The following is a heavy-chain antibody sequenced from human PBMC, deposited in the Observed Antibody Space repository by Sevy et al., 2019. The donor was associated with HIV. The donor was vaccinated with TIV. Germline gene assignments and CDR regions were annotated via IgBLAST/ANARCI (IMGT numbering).Heavy chain of an antibody. D-gene: IGHD6-13*01. CDR2: IYHSGST. V-gene: IGHV4-4*02. CDR3: ARAGSAKRGFDY. J-gene: IGHJ4*02. CDR1: GGSISSSNW. Sequence: SETLSLTCAVSGGSISSSNWWSWVRQPPGKGLEWIGEIYHSGSTNYNPSLKSRVTISVDKSKNQFSLKLGSVTAADTAVYYCARAGSAKRGFDYWGQGTLVTVSS.